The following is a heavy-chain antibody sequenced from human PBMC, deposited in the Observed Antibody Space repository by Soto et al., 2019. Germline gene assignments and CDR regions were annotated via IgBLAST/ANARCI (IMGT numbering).Heavy chain of an antibody. V-gene: IGHV1-3*01. CDR3: ARGNSSGWYYFDY. D-gene: IGHD6-19*01. J-gene: IGHJ4*02. Sequence: ASVKVSCKGSGYTFTTYAMHWVRQAPGQGLEWMGWINAVNDKAKYAQKFQGRVTITGDKSTSTAYMELSSLRSEDTAVYYCARGNSSGWYYFDYWGQGTLVTVSS. CDR2: INAVNDKA. CDR1: GYTFTTYA.